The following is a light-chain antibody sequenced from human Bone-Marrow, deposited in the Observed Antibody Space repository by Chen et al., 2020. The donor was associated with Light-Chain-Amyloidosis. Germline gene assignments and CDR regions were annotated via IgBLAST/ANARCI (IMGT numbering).Light chain of an antibody. CDR2: DDS. Sequence: SYVLPQPSSVSVAPGPTATIACGGNNIRSTSVHWYQQTPGRAPLLVVYDDSDRPSGIPERLSGSNSGNTATLTISRVEAGDEADYYCQVWDRSSDRPVFGGGTKLTVL. V-gene: IGLV3-21*02. CDR1: NIRSTS. CDR3: QVWDRSSDRPV. J-gene: IGLJ3*02.